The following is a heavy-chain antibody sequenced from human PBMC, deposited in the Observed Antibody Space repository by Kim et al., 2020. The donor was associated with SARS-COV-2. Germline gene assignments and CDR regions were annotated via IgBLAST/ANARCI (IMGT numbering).Heavy chain of an antibody. CDR3: ARDITMVRGEKDY. V-gene: IGHV1-69*04. D-gene: IGHD3-10*01. J-gene: IGHJ4*02. Sequence: APKFPGRVTTTADKSTSTAYMELSSLRSEDTAVYYCARDITMVRGEKDYWGQGTLVTVSS.